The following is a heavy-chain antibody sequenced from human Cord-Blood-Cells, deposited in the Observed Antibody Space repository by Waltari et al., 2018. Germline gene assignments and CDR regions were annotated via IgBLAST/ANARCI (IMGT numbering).Heavy chain of an antibody. Sequence: EVQLVESGGGLVQPGGSQRLSCAASGFTFSMYVKRWLRQAPGKGLEWVANIKQDGSEKYYVDSVKGRFTISRDNAKNSLYLQMNSLRAEDTAVYYCARDSSGSYVDYWGQGTLVTVSS. CDR1: GFTFSMYV. CDR3: ARDSSGSYVDY. CDR2: IKQDGSEK. J-gene: IGHJ4*02. D-gene: IGHD1-26*01. V-gene: IGHV3-7*01.